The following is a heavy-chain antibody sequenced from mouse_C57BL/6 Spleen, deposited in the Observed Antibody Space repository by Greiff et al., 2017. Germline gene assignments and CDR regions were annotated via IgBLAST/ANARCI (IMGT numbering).Heavy chain of an antibody. CDR3: ARNIGGSLYAMDY. V-gene: IGHV1-80*01. D-gene: IGHD1-1*02. J-gene: IGHJ4*01. Sequence: VKLMESGAELVKPGASVKISCKASGYAFSSYWMNWVKQRPGKGLEWIGQIYPGDGDTNYNGKFKGKATLTADKSSSTAYMQLSSLTSEDSAVYFCARNIGGSLYAMDYWGQGTSVTVSS. CDR2: IYPGDGDT. CDR1: GYAFSSYW.